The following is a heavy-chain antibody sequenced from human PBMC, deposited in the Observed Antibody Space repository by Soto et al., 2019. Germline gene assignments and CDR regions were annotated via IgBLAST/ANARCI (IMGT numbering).Heavy chain of an antibody. CDR2: MFYSGST. J-gene: IGHJ3*02. CDR3: AVTPRHCSGGSCSPAHCLDI. CDR1: GGSTSSYS. Sequence: PSETLSLTCTVSGGSTSSYSWSWIRQPPGKGLEWIGYMFYSGSTEYNPSLKSRVTISVDTSKNQFSLNLRSVTAADTAMYYCAVTPRHCSGGSCSPAHCLDIWGQGRMVTVSS. V-gene: IGHV4-59*01. D-gene: IGHD2-15*01.